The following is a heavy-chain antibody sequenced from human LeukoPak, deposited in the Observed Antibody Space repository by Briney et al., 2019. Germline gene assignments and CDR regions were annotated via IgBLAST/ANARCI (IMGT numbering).Heavy chain of an antibody. CDR3: AKASYNGWGYFDS. Sequence: GGSLRLSCTASEFTFSSYAMNWVRQAPGRGLECVAVTSYDGNTIFYADSVKGRFTISRDNSKNTLYLQMNSLRAEDTAVYYCAKASYNGWGYFDSWGQGTLVTVSS. V-gene: IGHV3-30*04. CDR1: EFTFSSYA. D-gene: IGHD6-19*01. CDR2: TSYDGNTI. J-gene: IGHJ4*02.